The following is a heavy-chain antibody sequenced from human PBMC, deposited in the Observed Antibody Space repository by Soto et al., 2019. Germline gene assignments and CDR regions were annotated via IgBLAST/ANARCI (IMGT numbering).Heavy chain of an antibody. CDR2: IYHNGGT. D-gene: IGHD1-26*01. V-gene: IGHV4-4*02. CDR1: GGSISSTDW. J-gene: IGHJ3*02. CDR3: ARDAAGYSGNYREALQI. Sequence: QVQLQESGPGLVKPSGTLSLTCAVSGGSISSTDWWSWVRQPPGKGLEWIGEIYHNGGTNYNPSLKSRVTMSLDKSKNHFSLKLTSVTAADTAMYYCARDAAGYSGNYREALQIWGQGTMVTVSS.